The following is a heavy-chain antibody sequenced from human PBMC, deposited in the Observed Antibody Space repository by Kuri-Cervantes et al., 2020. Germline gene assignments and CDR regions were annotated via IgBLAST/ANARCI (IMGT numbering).Heavy chain of an antibody. J-gene: IGHJ4*02. CDR3: ARGGTMGPMSYFDY. D-gene: IGHD4/OR15-4a*01. Sequence: GSLRLSCAVYGGSFSGYYWSWIRQPPGKGLEWIGEINHSGSTNYNPSLKSRVTISVDTSKNQFSLKLSSVTAADTAVYYCARGGTMGPMSYFDYWGQGTLVTVSS. V-gene: IGHV4-34*01. CDR2: INHSGST. CDR1: GGSFSGYY.